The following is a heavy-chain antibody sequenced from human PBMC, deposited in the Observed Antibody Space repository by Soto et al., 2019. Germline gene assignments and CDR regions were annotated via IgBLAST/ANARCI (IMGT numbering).Heavy chain of an antibody. Sequence: GGSLRLSCTASGFTFGDYAMSWFRQAPGKGPEWVGFIRSKAYGGTTEYAASVKGRFTISRDDSKSIAYLQMNSLKTEDTAVYYCTRPRGSSGWYIVDYWGQGTLVTVSS. D-gene: IGHD6-19*01. CDR3: TRPRGSSGWYIVDY. CDR2: IRSKAYGGTT. V-gene: IGHV3-49*03. J-gene: IGHJ4*02. CDR1: GFTFGDYA.